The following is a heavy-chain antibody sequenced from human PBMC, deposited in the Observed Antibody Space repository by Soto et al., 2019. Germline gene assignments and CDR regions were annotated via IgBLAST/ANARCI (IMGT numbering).Heavy chain of an antibody. V-gene: IGHV4-31*03. CDR3: ARDLLSGTTPRFAY. J-gene: IGHJ4*02. CDR1: GGSISSGGYY. Sequence: SETLSLTCTVSGGSISSGGYYWSWIRQHPGKGLEWIGYIYYSGSTYYNPSLKSRVTISVDTSKNQFSLKLSSVTAADTAVYYCARDLLSGTTPRFAYWGQGTLVTVSS. D-gene: IGHD1-1*01. CDR2: IYYSGST.